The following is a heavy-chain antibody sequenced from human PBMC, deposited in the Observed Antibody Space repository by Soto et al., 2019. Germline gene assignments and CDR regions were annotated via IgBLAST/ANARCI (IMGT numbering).Heavy chain of an antibody. CDR3: ARDSFPPYSSSSKGFDY. CDR2: LDYSGTT. CDR1: GGSISSYY. V-gene: IGHV4-59*01. Sequence: SETLSLTCTVSGGSISSYYWNWIRQSPGKGLEWIASLDYSGTTNYNPSLKSRITTSVDPSKKQFSLKMRSVTAADTAVYYCARDSFPPYSSSSKGFDYWGQGSLVTVSS. D-gene: IGHD6-6*01. J-gene: IGHJ4*02.